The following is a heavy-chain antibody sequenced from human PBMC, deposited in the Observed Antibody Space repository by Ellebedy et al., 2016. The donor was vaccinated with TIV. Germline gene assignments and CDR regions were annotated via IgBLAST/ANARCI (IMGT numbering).Heavy chain of an antibody. V-gene: IGHV3-23*01. CDR1: GFTFSSYA. CDR3: AKQDDYGGNGYFDY. J-gene: IGHJ4*02. D-gene: IGHD4-23*01. CDR2: ISGSGGST. Sequence: GESLKISCAASGFTFSSYAMSWVRQAPGKGLEWVSDISGSGGSTYYADYVKGRFTISRDNSKNTLYLQMNSLRAEDTVVYYCAKQDDYGGNGYFDYWGQGTLVTVSS.